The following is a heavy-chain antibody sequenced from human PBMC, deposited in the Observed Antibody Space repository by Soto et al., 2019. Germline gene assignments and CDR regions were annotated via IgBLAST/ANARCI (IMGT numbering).Heavy chain of an antibody. CDR1: GFIFNEYG. CDR3: ARWGCSGSNCNLNQRSFDL. D-gene: IGHD2-15*01. J-gene: IGHJ5*02. V-gene: IGHV3-33*01. CDR2: IWYDGSNK. Sequence: QVQLVESGGGVVQPGRSLRLSCAASGFIFNEYGMHWVRQAPGKGLEWVAVIWYDGSNKYYADSVKGRFTFSRANSKNTMSLQMYSLRVEDTAIYYCARWGCSGSNCNLNQRSFDLWGQGTLVTVSS.